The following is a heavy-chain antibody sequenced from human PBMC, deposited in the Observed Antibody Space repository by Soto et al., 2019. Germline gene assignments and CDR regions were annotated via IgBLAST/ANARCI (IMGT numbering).Heavy chain of an antibody. J-gene: IGHJ4*02. CDR3: AIYSSGWYPLDY. V-gene: IGHV3-30*03. CDR1: GFTFSSYG. CDR2: ISYDGSNK. D-gene: IGHD6-19*01. Sequence: QVQLVESGGGVVQPGRSLRLSCAASGFTFSSYGMHWVRQAPGKGLEWVAVISYDGSNKYYADSVKGRFTISRANSKNTLYLQMHSLRAEDTAVYYCAIYSSGWYPLDYWGQGTLVTVSS.